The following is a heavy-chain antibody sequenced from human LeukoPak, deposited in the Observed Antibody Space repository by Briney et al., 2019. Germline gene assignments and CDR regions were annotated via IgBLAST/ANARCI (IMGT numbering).Heavy chain of an antibody. CDR3: AREPSGNFGQLVSSAEYFQH. CDR2: ISFDGDNE. CDR1: GFTFSNYA. Sequence: GRSRRLSCATSGFTFSNYAIHWVRQAPGKGLEWVADISFDGDNEYYADSVRGRFMIARDNSKNTVYLQMNSLTIEDTAVYYCAREPSGNFGQLVSSAEYFQHWGQGTRVTVSS. V-gene: IGHV3-30-3*01. D-gene: IGHD5/OR15-5a*01. J-gene: IGHJ1*01.